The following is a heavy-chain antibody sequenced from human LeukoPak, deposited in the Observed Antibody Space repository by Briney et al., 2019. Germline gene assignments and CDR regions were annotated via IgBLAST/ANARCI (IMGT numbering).Heavy chain of an antibody. CDR2: IYYSGST. D-gene: IGHD2/OR15-2a*01. CDR3: AREGSTIRGIDY. V-gene: IGHV4-59*01. J-gene: IGHJ4*02. Sequence: SETLSLTCTVSGGSISSYYWSWIRQPPGKGLECVGYIYYSGSTNYNPSLKSRVTISVDTSKNQFSLKLSSVTAADTAVYYCAREGSTIRGIDYWGQGTLVTVSS. CDR1: GGSISSYY.